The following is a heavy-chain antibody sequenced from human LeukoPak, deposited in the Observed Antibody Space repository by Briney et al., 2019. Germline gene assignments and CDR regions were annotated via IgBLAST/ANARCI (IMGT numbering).Heavy chain of an antibody. D-gene: IGHD3-9*01. J-gene: IGHJ5*02. CDR1: GGSISSANYY. Sequence: SETLSLTCTVSGGSISSANYYWSWIRQPPGKGLEWIGNIYYSGSTYYNPSLKSRVTISVDTSKNQFSLKLNSVTAADTAVYYCARAGDWLPLNWFDPWGQGTLVTVSS. V-gene: IGHV4-30-4*01. CDR2: IYYSGST. CDR3: ARAGDWLPLNWFDP.